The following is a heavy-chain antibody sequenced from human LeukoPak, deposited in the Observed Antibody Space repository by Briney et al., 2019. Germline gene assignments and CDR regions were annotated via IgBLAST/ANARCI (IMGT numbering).Heavy chain of an antibody. Sequence: GGSLRLSCSASGFTFSSYGMHWVGQAPGKGLEWVAVISYDGDNKYYADSVKGRFTISRDNSNYTLYLQMNSLRAEDTAVYYCAKDLYGSESFFDYWGQGTLVTVSS. J-gene: IGHJ4*02. D-gene: IGHD3-10*01. V-gene: IGHV3-30*18. CDR1: GFTFSSYG. CDR2: ISYDGDNK. CDR3: AKDLYGSESFFDY.